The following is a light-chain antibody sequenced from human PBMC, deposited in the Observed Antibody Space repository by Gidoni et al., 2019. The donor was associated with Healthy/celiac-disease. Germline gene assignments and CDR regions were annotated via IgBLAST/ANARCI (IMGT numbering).Light chain of an antibody. V-gene: IGLV3-9*01. CDR1: NIGSKT. CDR3: QVWDSSSVV. J-gene: IGLJ2*01. Sequence: SYELTQPPSVSVALGQTARITCGGNNIGSKTVHWYQQKPCQAPVLVIYRDSNRPSGIPERFSGSNSGNTATLTISRAQAGDEADYYCQVWDSSSVVFGGGTKLTVL. CDR2: RDS.